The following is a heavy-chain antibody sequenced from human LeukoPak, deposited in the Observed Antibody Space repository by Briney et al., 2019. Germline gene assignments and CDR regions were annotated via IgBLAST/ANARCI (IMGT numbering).Heavy chain of an antibody. V-gene: IGHV3-30*18. Sequence: PGGSLRLSCTTTGFTFSSYGMHWVRQAPGKGLEWVAVISSDGSGKHSAESVKGRFTISRDNSKNTLYLQMGSLRAEDTAVYYCAKDLTGGNYYLDYWGQGTLVTVSS. CDR1: GFTFSSYG. CDR3: AKDLTGGNYYLDY. D-gene: IGHD1-26*01. J-gene: IGHJ4*02. CDR2: ISSDGSGK.